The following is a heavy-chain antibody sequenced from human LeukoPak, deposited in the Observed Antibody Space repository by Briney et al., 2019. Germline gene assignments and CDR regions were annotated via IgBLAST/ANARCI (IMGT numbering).Heavy chain of an antibody. CDR3: ARAAAGTGSEYFQH. Sequence: SETLSLTCTDSGGSISSGGYYWSWIRQHPGKGLEWIGYIYYSGSTYYNPSLKSRVTISVDTSKNQFSLKLSSVTAADTAVYYCARAAAGTGSEYFQHWGQGTLVTVSS. D-gene: IGHD6-13*01. CDR1: GGSISSGGYY. V-gene: IGHV4-31*03. J-gene: IGHJ1*01. CDR2: IYYSGST.